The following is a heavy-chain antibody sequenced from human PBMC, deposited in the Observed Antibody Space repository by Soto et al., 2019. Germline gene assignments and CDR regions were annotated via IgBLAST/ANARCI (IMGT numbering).Heavy chain of an antibody. Sequence: QVQLVQSGAEVKKPGASVKVSCKASGYTFTGYYMHWVRQAPGQGLEWMGWINPNSGGTNYAQKFQGRVTMTRDTSISTAYMELSRLRSDDTAVYYCASVSHGDYPVGYYDYGMDVWGQGTTVTVSS. D-gene: IGHD4-17*01. CDR1: GYTFTGYY. V-gene: IGHV1-2*02. CDR2: INPNSGGT. J-gene: IGHJ6*02. CDR3: ASVSHGDYPVGYYDYGMDV.